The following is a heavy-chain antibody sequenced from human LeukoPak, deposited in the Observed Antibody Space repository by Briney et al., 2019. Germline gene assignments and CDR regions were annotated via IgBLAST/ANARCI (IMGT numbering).Heavy chain of an antibody. J-gene: IGHJ4*02. CDR3: ARDRVGASDY. CDR2: TYYSGST. Sequence: PSETLSLTCTVSGGPIRDFYWSWIRLPPGRGLEWIGYTYYSGSTSYNPSLESRVAISVDMSKSQFSLELSSVTAADTAVYYCARDRVGASDYWGQGTLVTVSS. V-gene: IGHV4-59*01. CDR1: GGPIRDFY. D-gene: IGHD1-26*01.